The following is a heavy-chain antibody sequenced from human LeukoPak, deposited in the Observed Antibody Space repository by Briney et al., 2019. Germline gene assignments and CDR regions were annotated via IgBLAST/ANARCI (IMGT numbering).Heavy chain of an antibody. Sequence: PSETLSLTCAVYGGSFSGYYWGWIRQPPGKGLEWIGEINHSGSTNYNPSLKSPVTISVDTSKNQFSLKLNSVTAADTAVYYCAREAYYDSSGRFEGAFDIWGQGTMVTVSS. CDR3: AREAYYDSSGRFEGAFDI. D-gene: IGHD3-22*01. V-gene: IGHV4-34*01. CDR1: GGSFSGYY. CDR2: INHSGST. J-gene: IGHJ3*02.